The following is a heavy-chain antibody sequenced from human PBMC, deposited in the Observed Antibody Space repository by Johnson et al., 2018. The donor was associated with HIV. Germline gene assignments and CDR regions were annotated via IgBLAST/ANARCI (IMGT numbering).Heavy chain of an antibody. J-gene: IGHJ3*02. V-gene: IGHV3-7*05. CDR1: GFSFSSYW. D-gene: IGHD2-15*01. CDR2: IKQDGNEK. CDR3: ARRRSGNRAFDI. Sequence: VQLVESGGGLVQPGGSLRLSCAASGFSFSSYWMSWVRQAPGKGLQWVANIKQDGNEKYYVDSVKGRFSISRDNAKNSLHLQMNSLRAEDTAVDYCARRRSGNRAFDIWGQGTMVTVSS.